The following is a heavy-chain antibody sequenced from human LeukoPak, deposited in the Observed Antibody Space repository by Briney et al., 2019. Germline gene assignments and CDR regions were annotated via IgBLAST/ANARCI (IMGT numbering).Heavy chain of an antibody. D-gene: IGHD2-2*01. CDR1: GFTFRDYY. J-gene: IGHJ3*01. Sequence: PGGSLRLSCAASGFTFRDYYMSWIRQAPGKGLEWVSHIGGSGSTIYYADSVKGRFTISRDNAKNSLHLQMNSLRAEDTAVYYCAVFSTSSAGVLGAFDVWGQGTMVTVSS. CDR3: AVFSTSSAGVLGAFDV. CDR2: IGGSGSTI. V-gene: IGHV3-11*04.